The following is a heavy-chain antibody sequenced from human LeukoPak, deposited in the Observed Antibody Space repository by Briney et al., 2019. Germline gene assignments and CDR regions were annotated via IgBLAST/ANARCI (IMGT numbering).Heavy chain of an antibody. CDR2: IYPGDSDT. D-gene: IGHD3-3*01. J-gene: IGHJ4*02. V-gene: IGHV5-51*01. Sequence: GASLKISCKGSGYSFTSYWIGWVRQMPGKGLEWMGIIYPGDSDTRYSPSFQGQVTISADKSISTAYLQWSSLKASDTAMYYCAGGPYYDFWSGYYDYWGQGTLVTVSS. CDR1: GYSFTSYW. CDR3: AGGPYYDFWSGYYDY.